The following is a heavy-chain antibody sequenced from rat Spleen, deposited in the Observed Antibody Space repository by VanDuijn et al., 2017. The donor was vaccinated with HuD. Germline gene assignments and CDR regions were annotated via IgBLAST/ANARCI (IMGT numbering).Heavy chain of an antibody. D-gene: IGHD5-1*01. Sequence: EVQLVESGGGLVQPGRSLKLSCAASGFTFSDYNMAWVRQAPKKGLEWVATISYDGSSTYYRDSVKGRFTISRDNAKSTLYLQMDSLRSEDTATYYCARRVLGAGDYWGQGVMVTVSS. CDR2: ISYDGSST. CDR1: GFTFSDYN. J-gene: IGHJ2*01. CDR3: ARRVLGAGDY. V-gene: IGHV5-7*01.